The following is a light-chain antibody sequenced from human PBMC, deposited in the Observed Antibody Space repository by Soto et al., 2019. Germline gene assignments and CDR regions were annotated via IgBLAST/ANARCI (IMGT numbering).Light chain of an antibody. CDR2: GAS. V-gene: IGKV3-20*01. CDR3: QQTYSTLMYT. CDR1: QSVTSNY. J-gene: IGKJ2*01. Sequence: EYVLKQSLGTLSLSPGERATLSCRASQSVTSNYLAWYQQKPAQAPTLLIFGASIRDTGIPDRFSGSGSGTDFTLTISCLQPEDFANYYCQQTYSTLMYTFGQGTKVDIK.